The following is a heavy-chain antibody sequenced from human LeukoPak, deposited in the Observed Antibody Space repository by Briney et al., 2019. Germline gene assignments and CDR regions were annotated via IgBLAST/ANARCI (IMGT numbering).Heavy chain of an antibody. Sequence: SETLSLTCTVSGGSLKTYYWSWIRQPAGKGLEWIGRIYSTGITTYNPSLKGRVTMSVDTSKNQFSLKLSSVTAADTAVYYCARPQSGLGWFDPWGQGILVTVSS. V-gene: IGHV4-4*07. CDR3: ARPQSGLGWFDP. CDR1: GGSLKTYY. J-gene: IGHJ5*02. CDR2: IYSTGIT.